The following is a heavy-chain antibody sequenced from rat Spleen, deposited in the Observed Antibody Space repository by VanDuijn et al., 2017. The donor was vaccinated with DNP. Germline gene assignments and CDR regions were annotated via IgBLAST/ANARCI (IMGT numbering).Heavy chain of an antibody. CDR2: ISYSGST. J-gene: IGHJ2*01. CDR3: ARWSRYFDY. Sequence: EVQLQESGPGLVKPSHSLSLTCSVTGYSITSGYGWTWIRKFPGNKLEWMGYISYSGSTSYNPSLKGRISITRDTSKNQFFLQLNSVTTEDTATYYCARWSRYFDYWGQGVMVTVSS. V-gene: IGHV3-1*01. CDR1: GYSITSGY.